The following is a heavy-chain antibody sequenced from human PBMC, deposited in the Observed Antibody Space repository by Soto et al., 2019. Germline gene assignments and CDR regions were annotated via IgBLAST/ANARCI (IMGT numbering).Heavy chain of an antibody. CDR2: IWYDGSNQ. CDR3: ARDHRDYDFWSGQTYYYGMDV. CDR1: GFTFSNYA. V-gene: IGHV3-33*01. Sequence: PGGSLRLSCAASGFTFSNYAMHWVRQAPGRGLEWVAIIWYDGSNQYYADSVKGRFTISRDNSKNTLYLQMNSLRAEDTAVYYCARDHRDYDFWSGQTYYYGMDVWGQGTTVTVSS. J-gene: IGHJ6*02. D-gene: IGHD3-3*01.